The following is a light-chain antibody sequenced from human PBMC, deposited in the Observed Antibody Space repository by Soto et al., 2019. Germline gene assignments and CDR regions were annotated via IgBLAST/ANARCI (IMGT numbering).Light chain of an antibody. CDR2: GNS. Sequence: QSVLTQPPSVSAAPGQKVTISCSGSSSNIGAGYDVHWYQQLPGTAPKLLIYGNSNRPSGVPDRFSGSKSGTSASLAITGLQAEDEADYYCQSYDSSLSGLYVFGTGTKVTV. J-gene: IGLJ1*01. V-gene: IGLV1-40*01. CDR1: SSNIGAGYD. CDR3: QSYDSSLSGLYV.